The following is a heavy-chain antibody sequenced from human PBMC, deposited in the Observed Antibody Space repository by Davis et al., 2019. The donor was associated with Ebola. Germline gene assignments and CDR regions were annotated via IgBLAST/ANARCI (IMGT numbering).Heavy chain of an antibody. J-gene: IGHJ4*02. V-gene: IGHV3-33*01. Sequence: GESLKISCAASGLTFSRFGMHWVRQAPGKGLEWVAAIWYDGSNEHYAESVKGRFTISRDNSKYTLYLQMNSLRADDTALYYCARLHNPFYDGSGASHYFDHWGQGTLVTVSS. CDR2: IWYDGSNE. CDR3: ARLHNPFYDGSGASHYFDH. D-gene: IGHD3-22*01. CDR1: GLTFSRFG.